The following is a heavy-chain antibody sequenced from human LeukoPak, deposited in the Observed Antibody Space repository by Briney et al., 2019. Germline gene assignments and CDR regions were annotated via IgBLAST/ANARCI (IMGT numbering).Heavy chain of an antibody. CDR2: ITWNSGST. V-gene: IGHV3-9*01. J-gene: IGHJ3*02. CDR3: AKPSSGYLIASGAFDI. CDR1: GFTFEDYA. D-gene: IGHD3-22*01. Sequence: GGSLRLSCAASGFTFEDYAMHWVRQAPGKGLEWASGITWNSGSTAYADSVKGRFTISRDNAKNSLYLQMNSLRPEDTALYYCAKPSSGYLIASGAFDIWGQGTMVTVSS.